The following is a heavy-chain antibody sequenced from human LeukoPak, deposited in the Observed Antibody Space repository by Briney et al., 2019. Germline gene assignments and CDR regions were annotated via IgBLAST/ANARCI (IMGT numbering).Heavy chain of an antibody. CDR3: ARDSYYGGHFAFFEH. CDR1: GGTFSSYA. Sequence: SVKVSCKASGGTFSSYAISWVRQAPGQGLEWMGGIIPIFGTADYAQKFQGRVTITADESTSTAYMELSSLRSEDTAVYYCARDSYYGGHFAFFEHWGQGTLVTVSS. V-gene: IGHV1-69*13. D-gene: IGHD4-23*01. CDR2: IIPIFGTA. J-gene: IGHJ4*02.